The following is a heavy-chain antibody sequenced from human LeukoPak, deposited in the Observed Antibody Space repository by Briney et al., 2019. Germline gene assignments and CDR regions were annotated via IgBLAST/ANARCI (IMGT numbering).Heavy chain of an antibody. CDR2: INSDGVNT. Sequence: GGSLRLSCAASGFTFSNYWMHWVRQAPGKGLVWVSRINSDGVNTSYADSVKGRFTISRDNAKNTLFLQMNSLRAEDTAVYFCARGGVDYYGSGAYYLMYYFDYWGQGALVTVSS. J-gene: IGHJ4*02. CDR3: ARGGVDYYGSGAYYLMYYFDY. V-gene: IGHV3-74*01. D-gene: IGHD3-10*01. CDR1: GFTFSNYW.